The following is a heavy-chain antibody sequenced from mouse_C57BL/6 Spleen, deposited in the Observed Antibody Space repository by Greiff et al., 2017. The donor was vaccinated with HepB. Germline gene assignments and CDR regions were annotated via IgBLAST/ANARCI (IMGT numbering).Heavy chain of an antibody. Sequence: QVHVKQSGAELVKPGASVKISCKASGYAFSSYWMNWVKQRPGKGLEWIGQIYPGDGDTNYNGKFKGKATLTADKSSSTAYMQLSSLTSEDSAVYFCAREDGYYHFFDYWGQGTTLTVSS. D-gene: IGHD2-3*01. CDR1: GYAFSSYW. CDR2: IYPGDGDT. V-gene: IGHV1-80*01. J-gene: IGHJ2*01. CDR3: AREDGYYHFFDY.